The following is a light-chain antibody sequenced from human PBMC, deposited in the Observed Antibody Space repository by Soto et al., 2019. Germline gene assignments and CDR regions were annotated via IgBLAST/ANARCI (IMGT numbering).Light chain of an antibody. V-gene: IGKV3-11*01. Sequence: EILLIQSPAPLFLSPGERATPPCRASQSVSSYLAWYQQKPGQAPRLLIYDASNRATGIPARFSGSGSGTDFTLTISSLEPEDFAVYYCQQRSNWPRTFGQGTKVDIK. CDR1: QSVSSY. J-gene: IGKJ1*01. CDR2: DAS. CDR3: QQRSNWPRT.